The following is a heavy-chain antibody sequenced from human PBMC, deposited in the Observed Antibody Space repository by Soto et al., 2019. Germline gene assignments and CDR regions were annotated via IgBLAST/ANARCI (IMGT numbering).Heavy chain of an antibody. Sequence: SQTLSLTCAISGDSVSTNSATWDWIRQSPSRGLEWLGRTYYRSKWYNDYAVSVKGRITINPDTSKNQFSLQLNSVTPEDTAVYYCARGGSYCGADCSYRFDYWGQGTLVTVSS. CDR1: GDSVSTNSAT. CDR3: ARGGSYCGADCSYRFDY. D-gene: IGHD2-21*02. V-gene: IGHV6-1*01. CDR2: TYYRSKWYN. J-gene: IGHJ4*02.